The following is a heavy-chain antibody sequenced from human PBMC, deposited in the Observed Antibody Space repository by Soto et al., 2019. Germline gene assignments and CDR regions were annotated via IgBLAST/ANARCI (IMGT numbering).Heavy chain of an antibody. Sequence: QVQLVESGGGVVQPGRSLRLSCAASGFSFSNYAMHWVRQAPGKGLEWVAVISYDGSNKYYADSVKGRFTISRDNSRNTLYLQMNNLRTEDTAVYYCATVRGDRQDFDAFDIWGQGTMVTVSS. D-gene: IGHD2-21*01. J-gene: IGHJ3*02. CDR1: GFSFSNYA. CDR3: ATVRGDRQDFDAFDI. V-gene: IGHV3-30-3*01. CDR2: ISYDGSNK.